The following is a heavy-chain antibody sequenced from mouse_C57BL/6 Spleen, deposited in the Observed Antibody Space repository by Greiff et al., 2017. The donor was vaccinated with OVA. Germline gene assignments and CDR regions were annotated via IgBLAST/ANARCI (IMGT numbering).Heavy chain of an antibody. D-gene: IGHD3-2*02. V-gene: IGHV1-64*01. Sequence: QVQLQQPGAELVKPGASVKLSCKASGYTFTSYWMHWVKQRPGQGLEWIGMIHPNSGSTNYNEKFESKATLTVDKSSSTAYMQLSSLTSEDSAVYYCAREETAQAWFAYWGQGTLVTVSA. CDR2: IHPNSGST. CDR1: GYTFTSYW. J-gene: IGHJ3*01. CDR3: AREETAQAWFAY.